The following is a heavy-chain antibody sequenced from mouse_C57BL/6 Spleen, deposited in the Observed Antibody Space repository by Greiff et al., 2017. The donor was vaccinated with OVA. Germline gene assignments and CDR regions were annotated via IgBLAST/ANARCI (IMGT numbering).Heavy chain of an antibody. D-gene: IGHD1-1*01. CDR2: IDPETGGT. CDR1: GYTFTDYE. J-gene: IGHJ3*01. V-gene: IGHV1-15*01. CDR3: TRLEGFITTVEGFAY. Sequence: QVQLQQSGAELVRPGASVTLSCKASGYTFTDYEMHWVKQTPVHGLEWIGAIDPETGGTAYNQKFKGKAILTADKSSSTAYMKLRSLTSEDSAVYYCTRLEGFITTVEGFAYWGQGTLVTVSA.